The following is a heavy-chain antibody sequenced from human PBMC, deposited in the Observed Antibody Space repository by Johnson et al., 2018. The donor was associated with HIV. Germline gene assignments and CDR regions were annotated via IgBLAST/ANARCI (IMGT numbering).Heavy chain of an antibody. J-gene: IGHJ3*02. D-gene: IGHD1-26*01. CDR3: ARNLLKWELQFDAFDI. CDR1: GFTVSSNY. Sequence: VQLVESGGGLIQPGGSLRLSCAASGFTVSSNYMSWVRQAPGKGLEWVSVIYSGGSTYYADSVKGRFTLSRDNCKNTLYRQMNSLRAEDTAVYYCARNLLKWELQFDAFDIWGQGTMVTVSS. CDR2: IYSGGST. V-gene: IGHV3-53*01.